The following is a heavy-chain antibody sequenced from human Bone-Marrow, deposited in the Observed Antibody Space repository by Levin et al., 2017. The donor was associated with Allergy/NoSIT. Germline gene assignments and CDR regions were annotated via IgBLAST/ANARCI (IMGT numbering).Heavy chain of an antibody. Sequence: GGSLRLSCAASGFTFSSYAMSWVRQAPGKGLEWVSAISGSGGSTYYADSVKGRFTISRDNSKNTLYLQMNSLRAEDTAVYYCAGIAVAGSPRYYYGMDVWGQGTTVTVSS. CDR2: ISGSGGST. CDR1: GFTFSSYA. J-gene: IGHJ6*02. D-gene: IGHD6-19*01. CDR3: AGIAVAGSPRYYYGMDV. V-gene: IGHV3-23*01.